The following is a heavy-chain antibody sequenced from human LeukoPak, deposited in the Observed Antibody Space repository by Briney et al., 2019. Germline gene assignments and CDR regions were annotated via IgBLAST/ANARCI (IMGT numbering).Heavy chain of an antibody. D-gene: IGHD3-9*01. CDR2: MHEDGGDK. V-gene: IGHV3-7*01. CDR1: GFTFSSYA. J-gene: IGHJ5*02. Sequence: QSGGSLRLSCAASGFTFSSYAMSWVRQAPGKGLEWVANMHEDGGDKYYVGSVKGRFTISRDNAKNSLYLQMNSLRVEDTAVYYCARVGTTDWYAWGQGTLVTVSS. CDR3: ARVGTTDWYA.